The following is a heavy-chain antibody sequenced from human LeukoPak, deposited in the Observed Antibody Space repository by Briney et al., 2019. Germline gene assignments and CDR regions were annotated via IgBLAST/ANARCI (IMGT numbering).Heavy chain of an antibody. Sequence: PSETLSLTCTVSGGSINTYYWSWIRQPPGKGLEWIGYIYYSGTTNYNPSLKSRVAMSVDTSRNQFSLKLSSVTAADAAMYYYARDTGYYRNFDYWGQGTLVTVSS. CDR2: IYYSGTT. J-gene: IGHJ4*02. V-gene: IGHV4-59*01. CDR3: ARDTGYYRNFDY. D-gene: IGHD1-26*01. CDR1: GGSINTYY.